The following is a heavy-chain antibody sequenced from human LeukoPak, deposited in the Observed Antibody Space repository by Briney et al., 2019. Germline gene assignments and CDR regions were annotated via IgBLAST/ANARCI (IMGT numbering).Heavy chain of an antibody. J-gene: IGHJ6*03. CDR3: ARAQPNTSILRENYYYHYMDV. D-gene: IGHD2-2*02. CDR1: GYSISSGYY. V-gene: IGHV4-38-2*02. Sequence: SETLSLTCTVSGYSISSGYYWGWIRQPPGKGLEWIGSIYHSGSTYYNPSLKSRVTISLDTSKTQFSLKLSSVTAADTAVYYCARAQPNTSILRENYYYHYMDVWGKGTTVTVSS. CDR2: IYHSGST.